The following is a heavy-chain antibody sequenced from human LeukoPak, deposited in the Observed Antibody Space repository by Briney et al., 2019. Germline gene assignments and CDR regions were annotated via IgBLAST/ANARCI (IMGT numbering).Heavy chain of an antibody. Sequence: GGSLRLSCAVSGFTFSSDWMIWVRQAPGKGLEWVSAMSSSDDGRYYADSVKGRFTISRDNSKNTLYLQMNSLRAEDTAVYYCAKDRATTKYYFDYWGQGTLVTVSS. V-gene: IGHV3-23*01. J-gene: IGHJ4*02. CDR2: MSSSDDGR. CDR3: AKDRATTKYYFDY. D-gene: IGHD5-12*01. CDR1: GFTFSSDW.